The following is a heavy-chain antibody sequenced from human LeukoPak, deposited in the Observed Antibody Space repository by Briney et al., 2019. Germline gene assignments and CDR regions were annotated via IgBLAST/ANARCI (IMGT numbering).Heavy chain of an antibody. V-gene: IGHV4-59*12. CDR1: GGSINNYY. CDR3: ARGQYCGGDCYYYYMDV. Sequence: SETLSLTCAVSGGSINNYYWSWIRQPPGKGLEWIGYIYDSGSTNYNPSLKSRVTTSLDTSKNQVSLELSSVTAADTAVYYCARGQYCGGDCYYYYMDVWGKGTTVTVSS. J-gene: IGHJ6*03. CDR2: IYDSGST. D-gene: IGHD2-21*01.